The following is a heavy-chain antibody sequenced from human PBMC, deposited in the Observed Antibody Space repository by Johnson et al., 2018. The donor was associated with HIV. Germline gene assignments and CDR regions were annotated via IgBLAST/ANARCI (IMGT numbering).Heavy chain of an antibody. CDR3: ARERGDSSRTGRSYDAFDI. Sequence: VQLVESGGGLIQPGGSLRLSCAASGFTVSSNYMSWVRQAPGKGLEWVSVIYSGGSTYYADSVQGRFTISRDNSKITLYLQMNSLRAEETAVYYCARERGDSSRTGRSYDAFDIWGQGTFVTVSS. D-gene: IGHD6-19*01. CDR2: IYSGGST. CDR1: GFTVSSNY. V-gene: IGHV3-53*01. J-gene: IGHJ3*02.